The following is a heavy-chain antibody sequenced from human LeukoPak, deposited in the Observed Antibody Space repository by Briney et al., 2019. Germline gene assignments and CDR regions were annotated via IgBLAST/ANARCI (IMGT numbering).Heavy chain of an antibody. D-gene: IGHD6-19*01. CDR1: GFTVSSNY. CDR2: IYSGGST. CDR3: ASDSRLGYYYYGMDV. Sequence: GGSLRLSCAASGFTVSSNYMSWVRQAPGKGLEWVSVIYSGGSTYYADSVKGRFTISRDNSKNTLYLQMNSLRAEDTAVYYCASDSRLGYYYYGMDVWGQGTTVTVSS. J-gene: IGHJ6*02. V-gene: IGHV3-53*01.